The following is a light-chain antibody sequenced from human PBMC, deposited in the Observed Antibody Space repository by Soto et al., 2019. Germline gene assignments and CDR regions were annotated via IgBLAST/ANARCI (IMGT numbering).Light chain of an antibody. V-gene: IGLV2-8*01. J-gene: IGLJ2*01. Sequence: QSALTQPPSASGSPGQSVTISCTGTISDVGCYNYVSWYQQHPGKVPKLIIYEVSKRPSGVPDRFSGSKSGNAASLTVSGLQAEDEADYYCSSYTGSNSVVFGGGTKLTVL. CDR3: SSYTGSNSVV. CDR1: ISDVGCYNY. CDR2: EVS.